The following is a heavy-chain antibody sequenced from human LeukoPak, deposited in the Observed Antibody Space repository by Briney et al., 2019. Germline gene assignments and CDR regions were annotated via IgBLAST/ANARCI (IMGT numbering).Heavy chain of an antibody. J-gene: IGHJ3*02. CDR3: ARDLEYVGAFDI. Sequence: SETLSLTCTVSGGSISSSSYYWGWIRQPPGKGLEWIGRISTSGSTNYNPSLKSRVTISVDTSKNQFSLKLSSVTAADTAVYYCARDLEYVGAFDIWGQGTMVTVSS. V-gene: IGHV4-61*02. CDR2: ISTSGST. CDR1: GGSISSSSYY. D-gene: IGHD3-16*01.